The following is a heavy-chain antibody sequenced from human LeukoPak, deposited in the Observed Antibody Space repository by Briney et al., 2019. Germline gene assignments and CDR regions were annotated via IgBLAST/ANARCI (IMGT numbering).Heavy chain of an antibody. J-gene: IGHJ5*02. V-gene: IGHV3-64D*06. CDR3: VKDQHCSTISCATRTGFDP. CDR2: ISSTGGST. D-gene: IGHD2-2*01. Sequence: PGGSLRHSCSASGFTFRNYAMHWVRQAPGKGLEFVSGISSTGGSTNYPDSVKDRFSISRDNSKNTLYLQMTSLRADDTAVYYCVKDQHCSTISCATRTGFDPWGQGTSVTVSS. CDR1: GFTFRNYA.